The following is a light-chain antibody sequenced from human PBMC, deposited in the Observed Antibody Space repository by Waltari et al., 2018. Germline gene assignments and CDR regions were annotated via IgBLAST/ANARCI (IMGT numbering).Light chain of an antibody. CDR2: SAS. Sequence: DFQMTQSPSSLSASVGDRVTIPCRASQYISTYLNWYQQKPGKGPKLLIYSASTLQSGVPSRFSGSGSGTDFTFTISSLQLEDFATYYCQQSYDTPRTFGQGTKVEVK. V-gene: IGKV1-39*01. J-gene: IGKJ1*01. CDR1: QYISTY. CDR3: QQSYDTPRT.